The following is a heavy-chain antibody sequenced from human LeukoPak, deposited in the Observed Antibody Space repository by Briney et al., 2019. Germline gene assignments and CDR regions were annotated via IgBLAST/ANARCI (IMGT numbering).Heavy chain of an antibody. D-gene: IGHD6-6*01. Sequence: PGGSLRLSCSASGFTLNKYWMHWVRQAPGKGLVWVSRINIDGSSISYADSVRGRFTISRDNAKNTLYLQMNNLRAEDTAVYYCTRIAAVQNFCDLWGQGTLVTVSS. V-gene: IGHV3-74*01. J-gene: IGHJ4*02. CDR2: INIDGSSI. CDR1: GFTLNKYW. CDR3: TRIAAVQNFCDL.